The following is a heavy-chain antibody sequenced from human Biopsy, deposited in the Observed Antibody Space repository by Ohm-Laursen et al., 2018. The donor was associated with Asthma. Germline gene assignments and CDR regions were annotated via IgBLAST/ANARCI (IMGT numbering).Heavy chain of an antibody. Sequence: SLRLSCAASGFSFSNYGMQWVRQAPGKGLDWEAGISFDGTNRKYSDSVKGRFTISRDNSRNTLHLEMNSLRAEDTAVYFCAKEVFPGWELRRGPDSWGQGTLVTVSS. CDR2: ISFDGTNR. CDR3: AKEVFPGWELRRGPDS. J-gene: IGHJ4*02. V-gene: IGHV3-30*18. CDR1: GFSFSNYG. D-gene: IGHD1-26*01.